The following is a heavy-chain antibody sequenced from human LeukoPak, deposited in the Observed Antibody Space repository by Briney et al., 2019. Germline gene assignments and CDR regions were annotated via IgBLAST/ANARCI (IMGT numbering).Heavy chain of an antibody. V-gene: IGHV3-30*03. CDR3: AGGGTASAPLDY. D-gene: IGHD2-8*02. CDR2: ISFDGTDK. Sequence: GRSLRLSCAASGFTFSDYAMHWVRQAPGKGLEWVAAISFDGTDKYYADSVKGRFTLSRDNSKNTLYLQMNSLGPEDTAIYYCAGGGTASAPLDYWGQGTLVTVSS. J-gene: IGHJ4*02. CDR1: GFTFSDYA.